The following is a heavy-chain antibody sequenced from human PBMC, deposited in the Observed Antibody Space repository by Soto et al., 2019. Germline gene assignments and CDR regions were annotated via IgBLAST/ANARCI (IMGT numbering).Heavy chain of an antibody. Sequence: QLQLQESGPGLVKPSETLSLTCTVSGGSISSSSFHWGWIRQPPGKGLEWIGSIYYSGSTYYSPSRKVRVTISVDTSKNQFSLRLSSVPAADTAVYYCATRERAAGTAWWFDPWGRGTRVTVSS. V-gene: IGHV4-39*01. CDR3: ATRERAAGTAWWFDP. CDR2: IYYSGST. CDR1: GGSISSSSFH. D-gene: IGHD6-13*01. J-gene: IGHJ5*02.